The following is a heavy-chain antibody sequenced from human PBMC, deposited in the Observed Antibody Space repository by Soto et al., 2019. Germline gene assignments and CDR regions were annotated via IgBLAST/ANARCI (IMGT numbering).Heavy chain of an antibody. J-gene: IGHJ1*01. CDR3: AKWARYCSGGSCYGGSLQD. CDR2: ISGSGGNT. CDR1: GFTFSSYA. V-gene: IGHV3-23*01. D-gene: IGHD2-15*01. Sequence: GGSLRLSCAASGFTFSSYAMSWVRQAPGKGLEWVSAISGSGGNTYYADSVKGRFTISRDNSKNTVYLQMNSLRAEDTAVYYCAKWARYCSGGSCYGGSLQDWGQGTLVTVSS.